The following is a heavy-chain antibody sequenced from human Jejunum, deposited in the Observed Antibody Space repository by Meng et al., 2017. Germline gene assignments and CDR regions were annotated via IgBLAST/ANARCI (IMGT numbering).Heavy chain of an antibody. CDR2: IFHTGST. CDR1: GDSITSSNW. Sequence: GHMQGPGPGLVKPSGTLSLTYAVSGDSITSSNWWSWVRQPPGKGLEWIGEIFHTGSTNYNPSLRSRLTISVDKSKNQFSLKLSSVTAADTAVYYCARALGTYGTFFDYWGQGTLVTVSS. V-gene: IGHV4-4*02. J-gene: IGHJ4*02. CDR3: ARALGTYGTFFDY. D-gene: IGHD2-8*01.